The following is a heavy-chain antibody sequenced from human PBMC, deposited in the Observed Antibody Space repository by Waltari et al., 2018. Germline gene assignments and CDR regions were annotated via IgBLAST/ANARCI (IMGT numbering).Heavy chain of an antibody. CDR1: GFTFGDYA. CDR2: IRSKSYGGTT. D-gene: IGHD3-10*01. CDR3: TRGGEMANYLAFDI. V-gene: IGHV3-49*04. J-gene: IGHJ3*02. Sequence: EVQLVESGGGLVQPGRSLRISCTASGFTFGDYAMSWVRQAPGKGLVWVGFIRSKSYGGTTEYAASVKGRFTISRDDSKSIAYLQMNSLKTEDTAVYYCTRGGEMANYLAFDIWGQGTMVTVSS.